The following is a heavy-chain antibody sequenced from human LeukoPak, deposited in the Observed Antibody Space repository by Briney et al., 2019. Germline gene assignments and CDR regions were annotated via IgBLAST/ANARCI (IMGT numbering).Heavy chain of an antibody. D-gene: IGHD6-13*01. CDR3: ARRRSSSWAIYNWCDP. Sequence: GESLKISCKGSGYSFTSYWIGWVRQMPGKGLEWMGIIYPGDSDTRYSPSFQGQVTISADKSISTAYLQWSSLKDSDTAMYYCARRRSSSWAIYNWCDPWGQGTLVTVSS. J-gene: IGHJ5*02. CDR2: IYPGDSDT. CDR1: GYSFTSYW. V-gene: IGHV5-51*01.